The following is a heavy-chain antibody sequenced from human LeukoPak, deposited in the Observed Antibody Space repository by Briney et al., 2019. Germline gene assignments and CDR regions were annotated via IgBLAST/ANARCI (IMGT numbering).Heavy chain of an antibody. D-gene: IGHD3-22*01. CDR2: IKSDGST. CDR1: GFTFSTYG. V-gene: IGHV3-74*01. J-gene: IGHJ1*01. Sequence: GGSLRLSCAASGFTFSTYGMHWVRQAPGKGLVWVSRIKSDGSTNYADSVKGRFTISRDNAKNTLSLQMNSWRPEDTGVCYCARAPSEIGGYYPEYFRHWGQGTLVTVSS. CDR3: ARAPSEIGGYYPEYFRH.